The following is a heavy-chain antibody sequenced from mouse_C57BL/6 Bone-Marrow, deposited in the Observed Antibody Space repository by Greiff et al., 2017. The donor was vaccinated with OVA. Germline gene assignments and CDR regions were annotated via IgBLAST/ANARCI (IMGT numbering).Heavy chain of an antibody. CDR2: INPSNGGT. J-gene: IGHJ2*01. V-gene: IGHV1-53*01. D-gene: IGHD1-1*02. CDR1: GYTFTSYW. Sequence: VKLQQPGTELVKPGASVKLSCKASGYTFTSYWMHWVKQRPGQGLEWIGNINPSNGGTTYNEKCKSKATLTVDKASSTAYMQLSSLTSEDSAVYYCARLDTMVGPDYWGQGTTLTVSS. CDR3: ARLDTMVGPDY.